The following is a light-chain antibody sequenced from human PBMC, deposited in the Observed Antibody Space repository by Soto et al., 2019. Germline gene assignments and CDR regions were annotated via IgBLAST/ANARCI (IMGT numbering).Light chain of an antibody. V-gene: IGKV3-20*01. Sequence: EVVLTQSPGTLSLSPGERATLPCRASQSVSNKYLAWYQQKPGQAPRLLIFGSSDRATGIPDRFSGSGSGTDFTLTISRLEPEDFAVSYCQQYGSSPPYTFGQGTKLEIK. J-gene: IGKJ2*01. CDR2: GSS. CDR1: QSVSNKY. CDR3: QQYGSSPPYT.